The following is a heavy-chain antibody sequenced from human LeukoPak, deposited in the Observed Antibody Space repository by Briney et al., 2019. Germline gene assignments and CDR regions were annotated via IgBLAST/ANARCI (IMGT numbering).Heavy chain of an antibody. D-gene: IGHD6-19*01. Sequence: GGSLRLSCAASGFIFGSYSMTWVRQAPGKGLEWVSVMCYDSATKYYADSVKGRFTISRDNAKKSLYLQMNSLRAEDTAGYYCERGVRIAVAGNIDDWGQGTLVTVSS. CDR2: MCYDSATK. V-gene: IGHV3-30*04. J-gene: IGHJ4*02. CDR3: ERGVRIAVAGNIDD. CDR1: GFIFGSYS.